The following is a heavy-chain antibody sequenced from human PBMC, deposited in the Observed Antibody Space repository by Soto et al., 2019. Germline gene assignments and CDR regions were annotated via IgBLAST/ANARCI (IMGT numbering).Heavy chain of an antibody. CDR2: ISSSSSTI. D-gene: IGHD3-3*01. CDR1: GFTFSSYS. V-gene: IGHV3-48*01. CDR3: ARSVTIFGVDYYYYYMDV. Sequence: GESLKISCAASGFTFSSYSMNWVRQAPGKGLEWVSYISSSSSTIYYADSVKGRFTISRDNAKNSLYLQMNSLRAEDTAVYYCARSVTIFGVDYYYYYMDVWGKGTTVTVSS. J-gene: IGHJ6*03.